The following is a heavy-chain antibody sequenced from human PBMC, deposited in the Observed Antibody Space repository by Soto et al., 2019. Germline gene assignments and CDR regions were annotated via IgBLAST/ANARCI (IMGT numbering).Heavy chain of an antibody. CDR2: ISPLFSTT. J-gene: IGHJ4*02. V-gene: IGHV1-69*01. Sequence: QVQLVQSGAEVKEPGSSVKVSCKASGDLFNNHAFNWVRQAPGQGLEWMGRISPLFSTTNYAQKFQGRVTIGADELTTIVYLEVNNLESDDTAMYYCAASSAIAAAGYFKFWGQVPLVTVSP. D-gene: IGHD6-13*01. CDR1: GDLFNNHA. CDR3: AASSAIAAAGYFKF.